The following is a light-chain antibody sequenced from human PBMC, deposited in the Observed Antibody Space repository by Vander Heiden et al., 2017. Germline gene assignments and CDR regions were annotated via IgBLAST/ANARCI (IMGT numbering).Light chain of an antibody. Sequence: EIVLTQSPGTLSLSPGERATLSCRASQSVSSSYLAWYQQKPGQAPRLLIYGASSRATGIPDRFSGSGSGTDFTLTISSLEPEDFAVYYCQQDCSSPLTFGGGTKVEIK. CDR1: QSVSSSY. V-gene: IGKV3-20*01. J-gene: IGKJ4*01. CDR2: GAS. CDR3: QQDCSSPLT.